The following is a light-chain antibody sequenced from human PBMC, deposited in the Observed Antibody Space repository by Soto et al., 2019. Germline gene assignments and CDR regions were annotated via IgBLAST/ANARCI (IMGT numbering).Light chain of an antibody. CDR3: QQRINLLT. V-gene: IGKV3-11*01. J-gene: IGKJ4*01. Sequence: EIVLTQSPATLSLSPGERATLSCRASQSVSSYLAWYQQKPGQAPRLLIYDASNRATGIPARFSGSVSGTDFTLTISSLEPEDFAVYYCQQRINLLTFGGGTKVEIK. CDR2: DAS. CDR1: QSVSSY.